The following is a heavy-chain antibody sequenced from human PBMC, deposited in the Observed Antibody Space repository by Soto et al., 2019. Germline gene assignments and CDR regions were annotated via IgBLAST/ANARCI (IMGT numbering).Heavy chain of an antibody. Sequence: PSETLSLTCAVYGGSFSGYYWSWIRQPPGKGLEWIGEINHSGSTNYNPSLKCRVTISVDTSKNQFSLKLSSVTAADTAVYYCASLHSSSRRHYYYYYMDVWGKGTTVTVSS. CDR1: GGSFSGYY. V-gene: IGHV4-34*01. D-gene: IGHD6-13*01. CDR2: INHSGST. J-gene: IGHJ6*03. CDR3: ASLHSSSRRHYYYYYMDV.